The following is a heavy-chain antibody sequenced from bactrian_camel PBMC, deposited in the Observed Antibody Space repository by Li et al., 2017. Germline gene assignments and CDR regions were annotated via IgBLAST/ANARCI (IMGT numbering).Heavy chain of an antibody. CDR3: EAEECTTHCSGGYCSIPGFSY. D-gene: IGHD2*01. V-gene: IGHV3S40*01. Sequence: VQLVESGGGLVQPGGSLRLSCAASGFTFSSYYMSWVRQAPGKGLEWVSAINGGGGSTYYDYTDSVKGRFTISQDNAKDILYLQIDGLKPEDTAMYSCEAEECTTHCSGGYCSIPGFSYRGHGTQVTVS. CDR1: GFTFSSYY. CDR2: INGGGGST. J-gene: IGHJ6*01.